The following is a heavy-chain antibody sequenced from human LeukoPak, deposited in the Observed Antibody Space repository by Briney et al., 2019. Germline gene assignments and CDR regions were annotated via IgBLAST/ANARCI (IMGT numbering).Heavy chain of an antibody. CDR2: IRYDETTK. CDR1: GFTFSSYA. J-gene: IGHJ6*03. V-gene: IGHV3-30*02. D-gene: IGHD1-14*01. CDR3: AKTGFQWGDYYYYMDV. Sequence: PGGSLRLSCAASGFTFSSYAMHWVRQAPGKGLEWVAFIRYDETTKFYADSVEGRFTISRDNSKNTLYLQMTSLRVEDTAVYSCAKTGFQWGDYYYYMDVWGKGTTVTVSS.